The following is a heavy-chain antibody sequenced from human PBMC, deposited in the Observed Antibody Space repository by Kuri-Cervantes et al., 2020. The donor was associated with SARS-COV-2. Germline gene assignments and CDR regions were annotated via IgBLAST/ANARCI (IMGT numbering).Heavy chain of an antibody. CDR1: GFTFSNAW. CDR3: TTASSLLPHESSGYYIRI. Sequence: GGSLRLSCEASGFTFSNAWMSWVRQSPGKGLEWVGRIKSQADGGTIDYAAPVKGRCTISRDDSRDTLYLELHGLQTEDAAIYYCTTASSLLPHESSGYYIRIWGQGTLVTVSS. V-gene: IGHV3-15*01. CDR2: IKSQADGGTI. J-gene: IGHJ4*02. D-gene: IGHD3-22*01.